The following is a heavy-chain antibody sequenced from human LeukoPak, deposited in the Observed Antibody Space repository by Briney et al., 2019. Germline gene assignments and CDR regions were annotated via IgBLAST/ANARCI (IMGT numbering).Heavy chain of an antibody. V-gene: IGHV3-11*01. CDR3: ATDPPYYYDSSGFGFRDY. Sequence: GGSLRLSCAASGFTFSDYYMSWIRQAPGRGLEGVSYISSSGSTIYYADSVKGRFTISRDNAKNPLYLQMNSLRAEDTAVYYCATDPPYYYDSSGFGFRDYWGQGTLVTVSS. CDR1: GFTFSDYY. D-gene: IGHD3-22*01. CDR2: ISSSGSTI. J-gene: IGHJ4*02.